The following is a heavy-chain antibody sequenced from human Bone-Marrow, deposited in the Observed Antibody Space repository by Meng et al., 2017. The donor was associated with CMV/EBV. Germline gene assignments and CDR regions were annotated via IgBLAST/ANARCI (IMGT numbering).Heavy chain of an antibody. V-gene: IGHV1-8*03. D-gene: IGHD1-14*01. Sequence: ASVKVSCKASGYTFTSYDINWVRQATGQGLEWMGWMNPNSGNTGYAQKFQGRVTITADKSTSTAYMELSSLRSEDTAVYYCASPPSNHAFDIWGQGTRVTV. CDR1: GYTFTSYD. CDR3: ASPPSNHAFDI. J-gene: IGHJ3*02. CDR2: MNPNSGNT.